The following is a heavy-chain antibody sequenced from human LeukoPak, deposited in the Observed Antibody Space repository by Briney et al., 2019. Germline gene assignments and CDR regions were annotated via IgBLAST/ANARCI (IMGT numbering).Heavy chain of an antibody. Sequence: PGGSLRLSCAASGFTISDHYMSWIRQAPGKGLEWLSYIGGSGSNIQYADSVKGRFTISRDNRKNVLYLQMNSLRDEDTAVYYCTRDPRLSLYWGQGTLVTVSS. D-gene: IGHD2-21*01. J-gene: IGHJ4*02. V-gene: IGHV3-11*01. CDR3: TRDPRLSLY. CDR1: GFTISDHY. CDR2: IGGSGSNI.